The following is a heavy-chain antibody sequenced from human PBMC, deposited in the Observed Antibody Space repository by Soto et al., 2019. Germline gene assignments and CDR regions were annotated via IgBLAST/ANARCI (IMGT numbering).Heavy chain of an antibody. CDR1: GHTFTGHY. CDR3: ARQRDDTGSYFDY. Sequence: QVQLVQSGAEVKKPGASLKVSCKASGHTFTGHYLHWVRQAPGQRLEWMGFINPISGYTYYAQRFQGWVNMTRDTCVSTVYMELTRLTSDDTAIYYCARQRDDTGSYFDYWGQGTLVTVSS. J-gene: IGHJ4*02. V-gene: IGHV1-2*04. D-gene: IGHD1-26*01. CDR2: INPISGYT.